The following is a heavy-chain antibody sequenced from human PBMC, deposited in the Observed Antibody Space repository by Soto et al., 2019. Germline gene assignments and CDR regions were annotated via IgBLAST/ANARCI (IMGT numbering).Heavy chain of an antibody. CDR3: AKDQRVVVPAAIRIYYYYYGMDV. D-gene: IGHD2-2*01. J-gene: IGHJ6*02. CDR1: GFTFSSYG. CDR2: ISYDGSNK. V-gene: IGHV3-30*18. Sequence: QVQLVESGGGVVQPGRSLRLSCAASGFTFSSYGMHWVRQAPGKGLEWVAVISYDGSNKYYADSVKGRFTISRDNSMNTLYLQMNSLRAEDTDVYYCAKDQRVVVPAAIRIYYYYYGMDVWGQGTTVTVSS.